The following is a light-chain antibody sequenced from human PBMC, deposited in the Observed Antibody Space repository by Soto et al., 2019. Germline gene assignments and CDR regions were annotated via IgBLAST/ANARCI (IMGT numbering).Light chain of an antibody. CDR2: SAS. V-gene: IGKV1-39*01. CDR3: QQSYSTLWT. CDR1: QSITNY. Sequence: DIQVTQSPSSLSASVGDRVTITCRASQSITNYLNWYQQKPGKAPKLLIYSASTLQRGVPSRFSGSGSGTDFTLTISSLQPEDFATYFCQQSYSTLWTFGQGTKVEIK. J-gene: IGKJ1*01.